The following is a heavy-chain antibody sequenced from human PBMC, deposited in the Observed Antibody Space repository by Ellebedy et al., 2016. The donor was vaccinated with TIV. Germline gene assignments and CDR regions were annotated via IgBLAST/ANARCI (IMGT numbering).Heavy chain of an antibody. CDR1: GGTFSSYA. D-gene: IGHD2-2*01. CDR2: IIPIFGTA. V-gene: IGHV1-69*13. J-gene: IGHJ6*02. CDR3: ARDVPAAHIPYGMDV. Sequence: AASVKVSCKASGGTFSSYAISWVRQAPGQGLEWMGGIIPIFGTANYAQKFQGRVTITADESTSTAYMELRSLRSDDTAVYYCARDVPAAHIPYGMDVWGQGTTVTVSS.